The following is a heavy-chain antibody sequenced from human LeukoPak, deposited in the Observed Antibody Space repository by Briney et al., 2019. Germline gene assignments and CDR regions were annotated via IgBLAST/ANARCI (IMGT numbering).Heavy chain of an antibody. D-gene: IGHD3-16*01. CDR2: ISDNGAST. CDR3: VKGFGGVVDY. CDR1: GFAFSRYA. Sequence: GGSLRLSCSASGFAFSRYAIHWVRQAPGKGLEYVSAISDNGASTYYADSVKGRFTISRDNSKNTLFLQMSSLRAEDTAVYYCVKGFGGVVDYWGQGTLVTVSS. J-gene: IGHJ4*02. V-gene: IGHV3-64D*09.